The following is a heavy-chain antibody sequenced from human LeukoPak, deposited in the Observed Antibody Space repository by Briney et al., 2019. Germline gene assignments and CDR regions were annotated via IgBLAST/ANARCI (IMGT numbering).Heavy chain of an antibody. J-gene: IGHJ4*02. CDR3: AKVGVVVVPAAIGYYFDY. V-gene: IGHV3-48*01. D-gene: IGHD2-2*02. CDR2: IGSTGSTT. CDR1: GFTFSSYG. Sequence: GVLRLSCAASGFTFSSYGMHWVRQAPGKGLEWVSYIGSTGSTTYYADSVKGRFTISRDNSKNTLYLQMNSLRAEDTAVYYCAKVGVVVVPAAIGYYFDYWGQGTLVTVSS.